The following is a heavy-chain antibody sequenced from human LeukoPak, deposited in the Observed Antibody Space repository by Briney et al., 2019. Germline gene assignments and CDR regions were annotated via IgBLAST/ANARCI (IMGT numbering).Heavy chain of an antibody. CDR3: ARDTHYYGSGDV. J-gene: IGHJ6*04. V-gene: IGHV3-30*04. Sequence: GGSLRLSCTDSGFTFSSYAMHWVRQAPGKGLEWVAVISYDGSNKYYADSVKGRFTISRDNSKNTLYLQMNSLRAEDTAVYYCARDTHYYGSGDVWGKGTTVTVSS. D-gene: IGHD3-10*01. CDR2: ISYDGSNK. CDR1: GFTFSSYA.